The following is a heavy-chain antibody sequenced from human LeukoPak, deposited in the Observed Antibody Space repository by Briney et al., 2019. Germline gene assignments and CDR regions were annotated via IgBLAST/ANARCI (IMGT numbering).Heavy chain of an antibody. D-gene: IGHD6-19*01. CDR3: AKDLWTDSSGWNYFDY. V-gene: IGHV3-23*01. CDR2: ISGSGGST. CDR1: GFTFDTYA. J-gene: IGHJ4*02. Sequence: GGSLRLSCAVSGFTFDTYAISWVRQAPGKGLEWVTGISGSGGSTYYADSVKGRFTISRDNSKNTLYLQMNSLRAEDTAVYYCAKDLWTDSSGWNYFDYWGQGTLVTVSS.